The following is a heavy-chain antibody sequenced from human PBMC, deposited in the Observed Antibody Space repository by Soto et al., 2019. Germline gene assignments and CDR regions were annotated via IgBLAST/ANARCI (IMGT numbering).Heavy chain of an antibody. CDR2: IYHSGST. CDR3: ARLIMVRGVINWYFDL. Sequence: QVQLQESGPGLVKPSQTLSLTCTVSGGSINTGDYYWSWIRQHPGKGLEWIGYIYHSGSTDYNPSLKSRVTISLDMSKNQFSLKLSSVTAADTAVYYCARLIMVRGVINWYFDLWGRGTLVTVSS. CDR1: GGSINTGDYY. J-gene: IGHJ2*01. V-gene: IGHV4-31*03. D-gene: IGHD3-10*01.